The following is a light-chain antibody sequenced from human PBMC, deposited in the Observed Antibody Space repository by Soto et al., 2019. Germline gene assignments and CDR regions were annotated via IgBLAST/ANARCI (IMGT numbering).Light chain of an antibody. CDR2: LSS. J-gene: IGKJ1*01. CDR3: MQALQTPWT. CDR1: QSLLHSNGYNY. V-gene: IGKV2-28*01. Sequence: DIVMTQSPLSLPVTPGEPASISCRSSQSLLHSNGYNYFNWYLQKPGQSPQVLIYLSSNRASGVPDRFSGSGSGTDFTLKISRVEAEDVGLYYCMQALQTPWTFGQGTKVEIK.